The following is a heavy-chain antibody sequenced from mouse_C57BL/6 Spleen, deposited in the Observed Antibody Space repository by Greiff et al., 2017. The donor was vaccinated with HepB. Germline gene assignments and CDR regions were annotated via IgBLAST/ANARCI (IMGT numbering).Heavy chain of an antibody. CDR2: ISDGGSYT. CDR3: ARRAGSSWDAMDY. D-gene: IGHD1-1*01. J-gene: IGHJ4*01. CDR1: GFTFSSYA. V-gene: IGHV5-4*03. Sequence: EVQLVESGGGLVKPGGSLKLSCAASGFTFSSYAMSWVRQTPEKRLEWVATISDGGSYTYYPDNVKGRFTISRDNAKNNLYLQMSHLKSEDTAMYYCARRAGSSWDAMDYWGQGTSVTVSS.